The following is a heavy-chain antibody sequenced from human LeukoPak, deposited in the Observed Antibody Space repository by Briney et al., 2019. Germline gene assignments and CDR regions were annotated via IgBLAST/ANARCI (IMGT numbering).Heavy chain of an antibody. CDR3: ASDRVFYGLDV. V-gene: IGHV3-74*01. CDR1: GFTFSSYW. J-gene: IGHJ6*02. CDR2: IKCDGSET. Sequence: GGSLRLSCAASGFTFSSYWMHWVRQAPGKGLMWVSRIKCDGSETSYADSVKGRFTISRDNARNTLYLQMNSLRPEDTAIYYCASDRVFYGLDVWGQGTTVTVSS.